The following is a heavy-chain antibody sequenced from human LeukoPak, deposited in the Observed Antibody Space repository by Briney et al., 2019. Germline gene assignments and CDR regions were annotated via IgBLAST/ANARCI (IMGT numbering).Heavy chain of an antibody. D-gene: IGHD2-15*01. Sequence: SVKVSCKASGYTFTSYGISWVRQAPGQGLEWMGGIIPIFGTANYAQKFQGRVTITADESTSTAYMELSSLRSEDTAVYYCARHGCSGGSCPFQHWGQGTLVTVSS. V-gene: IGHV1-69*13. CDR2: IIPIFGTA. CDR3: ARHGCSGGSCPFQH. CDR1: GYTFTSYG. J-gene: IGHJ1*01.